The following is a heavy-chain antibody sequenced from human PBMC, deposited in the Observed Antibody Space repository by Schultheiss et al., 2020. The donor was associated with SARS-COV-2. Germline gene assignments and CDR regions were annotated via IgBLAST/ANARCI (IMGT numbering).Heavy chain of an antibody. CDR3: ARSSELGYYFDY. D-gene: IGHD7-27*01. Sequence: SETLSLTCTVSGGSISSSSYYWGWIRQPPGKGLEWIGEIYHSGSTNYNPSLKSRVTISVDTSKNQFSLKLSSVTAADAGVYYCARSSELGYYFDYWGQGTLVTVSS. V-gene: IGHV4-39*07. J-gene: IGHJ4*02. CDR1: GGSISSSSYY. CDR2: IYHSGST.